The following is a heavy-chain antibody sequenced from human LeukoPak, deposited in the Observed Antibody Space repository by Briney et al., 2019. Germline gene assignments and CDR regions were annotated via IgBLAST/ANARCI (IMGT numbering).Heavy chain of an antibody. CDR3: ARDRGFGADDS. D-gene: IGHD3-10*01. J-gene: IGHJ4*02. V-gene: IGHV3-7*01. CDR1: GFTFSGYW. Sequence: PGGSLRLSCGASGFTFSGYWMSWVRQAPGKGLEWVANIHKDGSAKIYVDSVKGRFTISRDNAKSSLYLQMHSLRVEDTAVYYCARDRGFGADDSWGQGSLVTVSS. CDR2: IHKDGSAK.